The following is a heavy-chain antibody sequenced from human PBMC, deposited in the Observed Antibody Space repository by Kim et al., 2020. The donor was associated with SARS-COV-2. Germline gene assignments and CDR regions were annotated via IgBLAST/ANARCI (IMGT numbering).Heavy chain of an antibody. Sequence: GGSLRLSCAASGFTFSSYAMSWVRQAPGKGLEWVSAISGSGGSTYYADSVKGRFTISRDNSKNTLYLQMNSLRAEDTAVYYCAKDHYYDSSGYYYFDYWGQGTLVTVSS. D-gene: IGHD3-22*01. V-gene: IGHV3-23*01. CDR2: ISGSGGST. CDR1: GFTFSSYA. CDR3: AKDHYYDSSGYYYFDY. J-gene: IGHJ4*02.